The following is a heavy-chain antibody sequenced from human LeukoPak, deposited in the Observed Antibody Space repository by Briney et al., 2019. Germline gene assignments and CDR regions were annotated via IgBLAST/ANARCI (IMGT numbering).Heavy chain of an antibody. CDR3: ARKPDSMNWFDP. Sequence: PSDTLSLTCAVSGYSISSSNWCGWIRQPPGKGLEWIGYIYYSGEIHYNPSLRSRVTMSVDTSKNHFSLKLSSVTAVDTAVYYCARKPDSMNWFDPWGQGILVTVSS. CDR1: GYSISSSNW. V-gene: IGHV4-28*05. D-gene: IGHD1-14*01. CDR2: IYYSGEI. J-gene: IGHJ5*02.